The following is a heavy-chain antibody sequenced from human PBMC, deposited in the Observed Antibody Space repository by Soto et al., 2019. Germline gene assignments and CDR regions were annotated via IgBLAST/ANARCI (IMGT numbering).Heavy chain of an antibody. CDR1: GGTFTSTA. V-gene: IGHV1-69*01. D-gene: IGHD6-13*01. CDR2: IIPVLGTP. J-gene: IGHJ6*02. CDR3: ASSAGLDHLLNYYGLNV. Sequence: QVLLVQSSAEVKKPGSSVKVSCKASGGTFTSTAFSWVRQAPGQGLEWMGGIIPVLGTPNYAQKFQARLTVTAEASTNTFHMELSSLRSDDTAVYYCASSAGLDHLLNYYGLNVWGQGTTVTVSS.